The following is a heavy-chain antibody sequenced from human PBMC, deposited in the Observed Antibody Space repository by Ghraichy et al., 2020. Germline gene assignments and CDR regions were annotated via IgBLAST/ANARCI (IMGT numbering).Heavy chain of an antibody. Sequence: SETLSLTCTVSGGSISSSSYYWGWIRQPPGKGLEWIGSIYYSGSTYYNPSLKSRVTISVDTSKNQFSLKLSSVTAADTAVYYCARHDYYDSRFDPWGQGTLVTVSS. CDR1: GGSISSSSYY. CDR3: ARHDYYDSRFDP. CDR2: IYYSGST. V-gene: IGHV4-39*01. D-gene: IGHD3-22*01. J-gene: IGHJ5*02.